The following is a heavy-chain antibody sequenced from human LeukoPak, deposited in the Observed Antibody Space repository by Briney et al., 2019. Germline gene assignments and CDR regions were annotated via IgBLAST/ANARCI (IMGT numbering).Heavy chain of an antibody. CDR1: GFTLSNSA. V-gene: IGHV3-30-3*01. CDR3: ARHDFWSGLFDY. CDR2: ISYDGSNK. J-gene: IGHJ4*02. Sequence: PGGSLRLSCAASGFTLSNSAMSWVRQAPGKGLEWVAVISYDGSNKYYADSVKGRFTISRDNSKNTLYLQMNSLRAEDTAVYYCARHDFWSGLFDYWGQGTLVTVSS. D-gene: IGHD3-3*01.